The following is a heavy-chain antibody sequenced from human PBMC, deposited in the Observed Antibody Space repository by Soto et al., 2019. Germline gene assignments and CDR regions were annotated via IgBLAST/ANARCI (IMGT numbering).Heavy chain of an antibody. CDR3: GRDEVRNGVGV. Sequence: LRLSCEASGFTFSDFWMSWVRQAPGKGLEWVANIKGDGSEKRYVDSVRGRFTISRDNAKNSVYLQMNSLRADDTALYYCGRDEVRNGVGVWGQGIKVTVSS. V-gene: IGHV3-7*01. J-gene: IGHJ6*02. CDR1: GFTFSDFW. CDR2: IKGDGSEK.